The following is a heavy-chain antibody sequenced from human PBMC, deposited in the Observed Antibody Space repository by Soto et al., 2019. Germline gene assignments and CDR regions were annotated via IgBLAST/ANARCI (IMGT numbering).Heavy chain of an antibody. CDR3: ARDKITGLFDY. D-gene: IGHD2-8*02. CDR1: GGSFNGYY. J-gene: IGHJ4*02. V-gene: IGHV4-34*01. Sequence: QVQLQQWGAGLLKPSETLSLTCAVYGGSFNGYYWTWIRQPPGTGLEWIGEINHSGSTNYNPSLKSRVTISVDTSKNQFSLKLTSVTAADTAAYHCARDKITGLFDYWGQGTLVTVSS. CDR2: INHSGST.